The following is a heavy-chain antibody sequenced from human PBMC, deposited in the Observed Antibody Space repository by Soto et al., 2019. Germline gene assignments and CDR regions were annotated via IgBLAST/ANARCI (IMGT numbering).Heavy chain of an antibody. J-gene: IGHJ4*02. CDR1: GGSFSGYY. Sequence: KTSETLSLTCAVYGGSFSGYYWSWIRQPPGKGLEWIGEINHSGSTNYNPSLKSRVTISVDTSKNQFSLKLSSVTAADTAVYYCARYSSSALFDYWGQGTLVTVSS. V-gene: IGHV4-34*01. D-gene: IGHD6-6*01. CDR3: ARYSSSALFDY. CDR2: INHSGST.